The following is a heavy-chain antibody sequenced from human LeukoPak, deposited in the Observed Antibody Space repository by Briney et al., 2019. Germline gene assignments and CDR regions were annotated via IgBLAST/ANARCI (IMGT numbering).Heavy chain of an antibody. CDR2: ISSSGSTI. CDR1: GFTFSDYY. D-gene: IGHD1-1*01. J-gene: IGHJ3*02. Sequence: GGSLGLSCAASGFTFSDYYMSWIRQAPGKGLEWVSYISSSGSTIYYADSVKGRFTISRDNAKNSLYLQMNSLRAEDTAVYYCASLGPARYSISAFDIWGQGTMVTVSS. CDR3: ASLGPARYSISAFDI. V-gene: IGHV3-11*01.